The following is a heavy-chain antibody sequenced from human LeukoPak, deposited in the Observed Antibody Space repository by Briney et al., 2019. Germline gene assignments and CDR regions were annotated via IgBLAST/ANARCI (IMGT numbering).Heavy chain of an antibody. J-gene: IGHJ6*03. V-gene: IGHV4-61*02. CDR3: ARATVDGSGSYLYRRYYYMDV. CDR1: GGSISSGSYY. Sequence: SGTLSLTCTVSGGSISSGSYYWSWIRQPAGKGLEWIGRIYTSGSTNYNPSLKSRVTISVDTSKNQFSLKLSSVTAADTAVYYCARATVDGSGSYLYRRYYYMDVWGKGTTVTISS. CDR2: IYTSGST. D-gene: IGHD3-10*01.